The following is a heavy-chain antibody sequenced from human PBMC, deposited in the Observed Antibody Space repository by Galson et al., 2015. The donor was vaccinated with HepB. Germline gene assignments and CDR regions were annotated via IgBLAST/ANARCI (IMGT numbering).Heavy chain of an antibody. CDR3: ARGALVVGVAATLNNWFDP. D-gene: IGHD2-15*01. CDR1: GYTFSTYS. Sequence: SVKVSCKVSGYTFSTYSVTWVRQAPGQGLEWMGWISAYNRRTNYAQKFQGRVSMTTDTSTSTVYMELRRLRSDDTAICYCARGALVVGVAATLNNWFDPWGQGTLVTVSS. CDR2: ISAYNRRT. J-gene: IGHJ5*02. V-gene: IGHV1-18*01.